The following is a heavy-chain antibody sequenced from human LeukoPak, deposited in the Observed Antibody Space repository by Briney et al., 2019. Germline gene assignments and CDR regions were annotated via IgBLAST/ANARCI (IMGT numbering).Heavy chain of an antibody. CDR1: GASISTSY. V-gene: IGHV4-59*01. CDR3: ARVGCSGGSCYPDY. CDR2: IHYSGDI. Sequence: SETLSLTCPVSGASISTSYWYWIRQPPGKGLEWIGYIHYSGDINYNPSLKSRVTISAYTSKNQLSLKLSSVTAADTAVYYCARVGCSGGSCYPDYWGQGTLVTVSS. D-gene: IGHD2-15*01. J-gene: IGHJ4*02.